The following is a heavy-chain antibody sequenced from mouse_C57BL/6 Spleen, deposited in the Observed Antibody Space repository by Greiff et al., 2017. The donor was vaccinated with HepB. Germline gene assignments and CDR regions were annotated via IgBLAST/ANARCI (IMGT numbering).Heavy chain of an antibody. Sequence: QVQLQQPGAELVKPGASVKMSCKASGYTFTSYWITWVKQRPGQGLEWIGEIYPGSGSTTYNEKFKSKATLTVDTSSSTAYMQLSSLTSEDSAVYYCAKSTYGSSSFAYWGQGTLVTVSA. CDR1: GYTFTSYW. J-gene: IGHJ3*01. D-gene: IGHD1-1*01. CDR3: AKSTYGSSSFAY. V-gene: IGHV1-55*01. CDR2: IYPGSGST.